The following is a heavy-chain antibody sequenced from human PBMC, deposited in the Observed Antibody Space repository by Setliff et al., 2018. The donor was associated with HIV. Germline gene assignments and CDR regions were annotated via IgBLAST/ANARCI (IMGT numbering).Heavy chain of an antibody. J-gene: IGHJ3*01. V-gene: IGHV4-31*03. CDR2: ILDSGST. CDR1: GASISSGGCY. D-gene: IGHD7-27*01. CDR3: ARVPNWGSAPFAYDV. Sequence: SETLSLTCTVSGASISSGGCYWNWIRQLPGKGLEWIGYILDSGSTCYNPSLRGRLSMSIDTSANQFSVELTSVTAADTALYFCARVPNWGSAPFAYDVWGLGTMVTVSS.